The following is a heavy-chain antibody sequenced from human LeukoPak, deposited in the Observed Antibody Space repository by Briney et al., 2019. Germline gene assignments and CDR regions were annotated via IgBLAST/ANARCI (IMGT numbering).Heavy chain of an antibody. D-gene: IGHD3-9*01. CDR1: GFTFSGYA. J-gene: IGHJ4*02. CDR2: VSGRGSST. Sequence: PGGSLRLSCAASGFTFSGYAMSWVRQAPGKGLEWVSTVSGRGSSTYYADSVKGRFTISRDNSKNTLHLQMNSLRAEDTAVYYCARVADILTGPPDYWGQGTLVTVSS. CDR3: ARVADILTGPPDY. V-gene: IGHV3-23*01.